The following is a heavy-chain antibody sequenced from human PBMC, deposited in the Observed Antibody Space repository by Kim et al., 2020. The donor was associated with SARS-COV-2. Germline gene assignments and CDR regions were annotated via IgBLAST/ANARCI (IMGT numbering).Heavy chain of an antibody. Sequence: SQTLSLTCTVPGGSISSSSYYWGWIRQPPGKGLEWIGSIYYSGSTYYNPSLKSRVTISVDTSKNQFSLKLSSVTAADTAVYYCARLGIAGPFDYWGQGTL. CDR2: IYYSGST. J-gene: IGHJ4*02. D-gene: IGHD6-13*01. CDR1: GGSISSSSYY. CDR3: ARLGIAGPFDY. V-gene: IGHV4-39*01.